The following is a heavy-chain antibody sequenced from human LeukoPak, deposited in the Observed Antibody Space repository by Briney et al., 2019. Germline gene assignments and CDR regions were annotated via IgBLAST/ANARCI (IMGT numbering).Heavy chain of an antibody. Sequence: PSETLSLTCAVYGGSFSGYYWSWIRQPPGKGLEWIGEINHSGSTNYNPSLKSRVTISVDTSKNQFSLKLSSVTAADTAVYHCARGRRYSSSPLGYWGQGTLVTVSS. D-gene: IGHD6-6*01. V-gene: IGHV4-34*01. CDR2: INHSGST. CDR3: ARGRRYSSSPLGY. CDR1: GGSFSGYY. J-gene: IGHJ4*02.